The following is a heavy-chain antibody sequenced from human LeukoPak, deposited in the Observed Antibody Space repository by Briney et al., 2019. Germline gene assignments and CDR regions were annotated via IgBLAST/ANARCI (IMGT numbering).Heavy chain of an antibody. J-gene: IGHJ6*03. D-gene: IGHD3-3*01. V-gene: IGHV1-18*01. CDR3: AREGVKIFGVVIEYYYYYMHV. CDR1: GYTFTSYG. Sequence: ASVKVSCKASGYTFTSYGISWVRQAPGQGLEWMGWISAYNGNTNYAQKLQGRVTMTTDTSTSTAYMELRSLRSDDTALYYCAREGVKIFGVVIEYYYYYMHVWRKEPTVTVSS. CDR2: ISAYNGNT.